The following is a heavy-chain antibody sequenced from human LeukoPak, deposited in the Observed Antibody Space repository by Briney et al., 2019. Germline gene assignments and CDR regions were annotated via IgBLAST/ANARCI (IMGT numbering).Heavy chain of an antibody. J-gene: IGHJ5*02. Sequence: SETLSLTCAVYGGSFSGYYWSWIRQPPGNGLEWIGEINHSGSTNYNPSLKSRVTISVDTSKNQFSLKLSSVTAADTAVYYCARGFGIVVVPAAPRHWFDPWGQGTLVTVSS. CDR1: GGSFSGYY. CDR2: INHSGST. V-gene: IGHV4-34*01. CDR3: ARGFGIVVVPAAPRHWFDP. D-gene: IGHD2-2*01.